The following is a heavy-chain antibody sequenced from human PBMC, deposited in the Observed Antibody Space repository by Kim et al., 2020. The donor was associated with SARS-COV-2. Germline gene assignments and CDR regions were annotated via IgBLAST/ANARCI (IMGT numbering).Heavy chain of an antibody. CDR2: IYYSGST. CDR1: GGSISSYY. CDR3: ARIESGGSSGYYWQYYYYYYMDV. Sequence: SETLSLTCTVSGGSISSYYWSWIRQPPGKGLEWIGYIYYSGSTNYNPSLKSRVTISVDTSKNQFSLKLSSVTAADTAVYYCARIESGGSSGYYWQYYYYYYMDVWGKGTTVTVSS. D-gene: IGHD3-22*01. V-gene: IGHV4-59*01. J-gene: IGHJ6*03.